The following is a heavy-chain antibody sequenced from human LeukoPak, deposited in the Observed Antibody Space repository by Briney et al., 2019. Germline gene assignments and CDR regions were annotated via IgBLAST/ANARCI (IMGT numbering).Heavy chain of an antibody. CDR2: IYHSGST. CDR1: GGSISSSNW. V-gene: IGHV4-4*02. J-gene: IGHJ4*02. CDR3: ARCTLESGATRARCLLDY. Sequence: SGTLSLTCAVSGGSISSSNWWSWVRQPPGKGLEWIGEIYHSGSTNYNPSLKSRVTISVDKSKNQFSLKLSSVTAADTAVYYCARCTLESGATRARCLLDYWGQGTLVTVSS. D-gene: IGHD1-26*01.